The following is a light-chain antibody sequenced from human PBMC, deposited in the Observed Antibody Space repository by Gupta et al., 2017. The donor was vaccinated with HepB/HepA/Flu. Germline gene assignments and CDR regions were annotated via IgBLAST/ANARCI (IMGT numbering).Light chain of an antibody. CDR1: SSKIGSST. CDR3: AAWDDSLNGVV. Sequence: QSVLTQPPSVSGTPGQRVTISCSGSSSKIGSSTVNWYQQLPGTAPKLLMYSNNQRPSGVPDRFSGSKSGTSASLAISGLQSEDEAEYYCAAWDDSLNGVVFGGGTRLTVL. CDR2: SNN. J-gene: IGLJ3*02. V-gene: IGLV1-44*01.